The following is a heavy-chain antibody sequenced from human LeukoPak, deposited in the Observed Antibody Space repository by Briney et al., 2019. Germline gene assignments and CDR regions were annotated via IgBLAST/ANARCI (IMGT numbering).Heavy chain of an antibody. V-gene: IGHV3-66*01. J-gene: IGHJ4*02. CDR3: AREGGRGSADY. CDR1: GFTVSSNY. CDR2: IYSGGST. Sequence: GGSLRLSCAASGFTVSSNYMSWVRQAPGKGLEGVSVIYSGGSTSYADSVKGRFTISRDSSKNTVSLQMNNLRAEDTAVYYCAREGGRGSADYWGQGTLVTVSS. D-gene: IGHD6-25*01.